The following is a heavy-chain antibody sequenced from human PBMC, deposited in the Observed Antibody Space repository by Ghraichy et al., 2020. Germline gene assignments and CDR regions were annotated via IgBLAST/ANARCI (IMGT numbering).Heavy chain of an antibody. CDR2: IYYRGST. V-gene: IGHV4-30-4*01. Sequence: SETLSLTCTVSGGSISSGDYYWSWIRQPPGKGLEWIGYIYYRGSTYYNPSLKSRVTISVDTSKNQFSLKLSSVTAADTAVYYCARDRGQGRCDYWGQGTLVTVSS. CDR1: GGSISSGDYY. CDR3: ARDRGQGRCDY. D-gene: IGHD3-10*01. J-gene: IGHJ4*02.